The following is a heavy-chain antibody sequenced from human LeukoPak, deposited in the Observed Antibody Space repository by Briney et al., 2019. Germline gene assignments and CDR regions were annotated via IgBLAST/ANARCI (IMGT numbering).Heavy chain of an antibody. CDR3: ARDQWDYSRNWFDP. CDR2: INPNSGGT. J-gene: IGHJ5*02. V-gene: IGHV1-2*02. CDR1: GYTFTGYY. D-gene: IGHD4-11*01. Sequence: ASVKVSCKASGYTFTGYYMHWVRQAPGQGLEWMGWINPNSGGTNYAQKFQGRVTMTRDTSISTAYMELSRLRSDDTAAYYYARDQWDYSRNWFDPWGQGTLVTVSS.